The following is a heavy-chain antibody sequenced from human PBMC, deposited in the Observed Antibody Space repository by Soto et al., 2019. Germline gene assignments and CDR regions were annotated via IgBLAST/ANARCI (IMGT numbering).Heavy chain of an antibody. Sequence: QVQLVESGGGVVQPGRSLRLSCAASGFTFSSYGMHWVRQAPGKGLEWVAVIWYDGSNKDYADSVKGRFTISRDNSKNTLYLQMNSLRAEDTAVYYCARDEGSAYPLDYWGQGTLVTVSS. CDR2: IWYDGSNK. V-gene: IGHV3-33*01. J-gene: IGHJ4*02. CDR1: GFTFSSYG. CDR3: ARDEGSAYPLDY.